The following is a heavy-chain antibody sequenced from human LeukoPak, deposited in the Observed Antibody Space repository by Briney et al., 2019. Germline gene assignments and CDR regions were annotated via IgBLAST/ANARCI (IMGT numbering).Heavy chain of an antibody. CDR3: ARGPSHGVPVLFAIDYGDYGIDY. Sequence: ASVKVSCKASGYTFTSYGISWVRQAPGQGLEWMAWISAYNGSTNYAQILQGRVTMTTDTSTSTAYMELRSLRSDDTAVYYCARGPSHGVPVLFAIDYGDYGIDYWGQGTLVTVSS. J-gene: IGHJ4*02. D-gene: IGHD4-17*01. CDR2: ISAYNGST. CDR1: GYTFTSYG. V-gene: IGHV1-18*01.